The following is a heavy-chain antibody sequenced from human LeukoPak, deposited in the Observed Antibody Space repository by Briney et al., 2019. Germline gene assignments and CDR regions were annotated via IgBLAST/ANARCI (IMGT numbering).Heavy chain of an antibody. CDR3: ARDGEIVVVTEAYFDI. V-gene: IGHV3-48*04. CDR1: VFTFSSYS. Sequence: GGSLRLSCAASVFTFSSYSMNGFRQAPGKGLEWVSYIRRSSSTIYYADSVRGRFTISRDNAENSLYLQMNTLSAEGTAVYYCARDGEIVVVTEAYFDIWGQGTMVTVSS. D-gene: IGHD2-21*02. J-gene: IGHJ3*02. CDR2: IRRSSSTI.